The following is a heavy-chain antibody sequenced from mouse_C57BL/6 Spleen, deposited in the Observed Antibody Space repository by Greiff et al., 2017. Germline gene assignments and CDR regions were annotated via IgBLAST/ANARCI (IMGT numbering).Heavy chain of an antibody. Sequence: DVQLVESGGGLVKPGGSLKLSCAASGFTFSDYGMHWVRQAPEKGLELVAYISSGSSTIYYADTVKGRFTISRDNAKNTLFLQMTSLRSEDTAMYYCARPLDSSGWAWFAYWGQGTLVTVSA. CDR2: ISSGSSTI. J-gene: IGHJ3*01. D-gene: IGHD3-2*02. V-gene: IGHV5-17*01. CDR3: ARPLDSSGWAWFAY. CDR1: GFTFSDYG.